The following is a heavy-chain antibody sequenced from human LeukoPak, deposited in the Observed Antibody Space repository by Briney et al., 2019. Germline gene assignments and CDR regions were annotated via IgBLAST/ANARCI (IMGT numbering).Heavy chain of an antibody. V-gene: IGHV5-51*01. J-gene: IGHJ3*02. CDR2: IYPGDSDT. Sequence: GESLKISCKGSGYSFTSYWIGWVRQMPGKGLEWMGIIYPGDSDTRYSPSFQGQVTISADKSISTAYLQWSSLKASDTAMYYCATPFRYYYDSSSAFDIWGQGTMVTVSS. D-gene: IGHD3-22*01. CDR1: GYSFTSYW. CDR3: ATPFRYYYDSSSAFDI.